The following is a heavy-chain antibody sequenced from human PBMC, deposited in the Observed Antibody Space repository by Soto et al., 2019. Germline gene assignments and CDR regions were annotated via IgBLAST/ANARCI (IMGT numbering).Heavy chain of an antibody. CDR2: IRSSGSST. CDR1: GFTFSNYG. CDR3: AKDVRAIGGSENHGWFDP. Sequence: PGGSLRLSCAASGFTFSNYGMAWVRQAPGKGLDWVSSIRSSGSSTYYADSVKGRFTISRDNSKNTLFLQMNGLRVEDTAVYYCAKDVRAIGGSENHGWFDPWGQGTLVTVSS. V-gene: IGHV3-23*01. D-gene: IGHD3-10*01. J-gene: IGHJ5*02.